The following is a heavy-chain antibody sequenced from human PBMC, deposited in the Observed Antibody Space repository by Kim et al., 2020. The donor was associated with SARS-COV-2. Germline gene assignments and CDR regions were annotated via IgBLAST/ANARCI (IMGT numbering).Heavy chain of an antibody. V-gene: IGHV3-49*04. CDR3: TTGYSSGWDFDY. J-gene: IGHJ4*02. Sequence: GGSLRLSCTASGFTFGDYAMSWVRQAPGKGLEWVGFIRSKAYGGTTDYAASVKGRFTISRDDSKSIAYLQMNSLKTEDTAVYYCTTGYSSGWDFDYWGQGTLVTVSS. CDR1: GFTFGDYA. D-gene: IGHD6-19*01. CDR2: IRSKAYGGTT.